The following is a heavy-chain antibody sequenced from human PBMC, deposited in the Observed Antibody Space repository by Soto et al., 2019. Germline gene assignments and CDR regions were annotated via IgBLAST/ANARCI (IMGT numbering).Heavy chain of an antibody. J-gene: IGHJ6*02. V-gene: IGHV1-46*03. CDR1: GYTFTSYY. CDR2: INPSGGST. Sequence: GASVKVSCKASGYTFTSYYMHWVRQAPGQGLEWMGIINPSGGSTSYAQKFQGRVTMTRDTSTSTVYMELSSLRSEDTAVYYCARLGLVTRTRGYYYCMDVWGQGTTVTVSS. CDR3: ARLGLVTRTRGYYYCMDV. D-gene: IGHD1-26*01.